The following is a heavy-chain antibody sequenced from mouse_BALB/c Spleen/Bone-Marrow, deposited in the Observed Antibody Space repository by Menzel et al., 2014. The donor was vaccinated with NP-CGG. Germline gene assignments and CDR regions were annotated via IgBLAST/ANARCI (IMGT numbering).Heavy chain of an antibody. CDR2: IHYSGST. V-gene: IGHV3-1*02. Sequence: VQLQQSGPDLVKPSQSLSLTCTVTGYSITSGYSWHWIQQFPGNKLEWMGYIHYSGSTNYNPSLKSRISITRDTSKNQFLLQLISVTTEDTATYYCARGENYGYDGFAYWGQGTLVTVSA. J-gene: IGHJ3*01. D-gene: IGHD2-2*01. CDR1: GYSITSGYS. CDR3: ARGENYGYDGFAY.